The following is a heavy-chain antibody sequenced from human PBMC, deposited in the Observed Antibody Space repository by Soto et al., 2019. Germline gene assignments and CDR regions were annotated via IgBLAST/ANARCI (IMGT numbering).Heavy chain of an antibody. CDR1: GYSFTSYW. V-gene: IGHV5-10-1*01. D-gene: IGHD6-13*01. Sequence: GESLKISCKGSGYSFTSYWIGWVRQMPGKGLEWMGRIDPSDSYTNYSPSFQGHVTISADKSISTAYLQWSSLKASDTAMYYCARSSSSWFVQNYYYYGMDVWGQGTTVTVSS. J-gene: IGHJ6*02. CDR3: ARSSSSWFVQNYYYYGMDV. CDR2: IDPSDSYT.